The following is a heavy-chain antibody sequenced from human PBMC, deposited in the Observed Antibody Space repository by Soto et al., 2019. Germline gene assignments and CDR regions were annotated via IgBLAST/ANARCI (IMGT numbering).Heavy chain of an antibody. J-gene: IGHJ3*02. V-gene: IGHV3-53*01. Sequence: DVQLVESGGGLIQPGGSLRLSCVASGLTVSGKKYMAWVRQAPGKGPEWVSGVYGLDGTYYADSVRGRFTTSIDSSRTTVYLHMRDLNPEDKALYFCASWHLRVHAYDIWGQGTMVTVSS. D-gene: IGHD2-2*01. CDR3: ASWHLRVHAYDI. CDR1: GLTVSGKKY. CDR2: VYGLDGT.